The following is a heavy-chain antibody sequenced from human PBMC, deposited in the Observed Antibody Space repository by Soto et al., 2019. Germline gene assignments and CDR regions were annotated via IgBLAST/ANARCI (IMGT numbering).Heavy chain of an antibody. Sequence: SETLSLTCTVSGGSISSDGNYWSWIRQHPRKGLEWIGYIYYSGSTYYNPSLKSRVTISVDTSKNQFSLKLNSVTAADTAVYFCARARMVRGIIYYYGMDVWGQGTTDTVSS. V-gene: IGHV4-31*03. CDR3: ARARMVRGIIYYYGMDV. J-gene: IGHJ6*02. CDR2: IYYSGST. CDR1: GGSISSDGNY. D-gene: IGHD3-10*01.